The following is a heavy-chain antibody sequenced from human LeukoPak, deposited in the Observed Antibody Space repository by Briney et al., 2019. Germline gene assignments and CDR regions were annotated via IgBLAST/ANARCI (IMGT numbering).Heavy chain of an antibody. D-gene: IGHD6-13*01. Sequence: PGGSLRLSYAASGFTFADYTMHCVRHDPGKGLEWVSLISWDGGSTYYADSVKGRFTISRDNSKNSLYLQMNSLRTEDTALYYCAKDTLASSWGQGTLVTVSA. CDR1: GFTFADYT. CDR3: AKDTLASS. V-gene: IGHV3-43*01. CDR2: ISWDGGST. J-gene: IGHJ4*02.